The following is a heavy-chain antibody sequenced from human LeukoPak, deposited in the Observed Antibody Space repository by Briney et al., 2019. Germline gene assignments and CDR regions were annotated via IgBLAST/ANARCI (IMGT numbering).Heavy chain of an antibody. CDR1: GGSISSSSYY. D-gene: IGHD6-19*01. J-gene: IGHJ4*02. V-gene: IGHV4-39*01. CDR2: IYYSGST. CDR3: ARSIRYSSGWRFDY. Sequence: SGTLSLTCTVSGGSISSSSYYWGWIRQPPGKGLEWIGSIYYSGSTYYNPSLKSRVTISVDTSKNQFSLKLSSVTAADTAVYYCARSIRYSSGWRFDYWGQGTLVTVSS.